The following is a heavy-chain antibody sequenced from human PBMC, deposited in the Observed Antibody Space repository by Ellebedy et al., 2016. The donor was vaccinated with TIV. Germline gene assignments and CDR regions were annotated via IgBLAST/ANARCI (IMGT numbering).Heavy chain of an antibody. Sequence: GESLKISCVASGFTFRSYGMHWVRQAPDKGLEWVAVLWYDGDNKYYVDSVKGRFTISKDNSKNTLYLQMSSLRADDKAIYYCARDKSPTMIALDFWGQGTLVTVSS. CDR3: ARDKSPTMIALDF. V-gene: IGHV3-33*01. CDR2: LWYDGDNK. CDR1: GFTFRSYG. J-gene: IGHJ4*02. D-gene: IGHD3-22*01.